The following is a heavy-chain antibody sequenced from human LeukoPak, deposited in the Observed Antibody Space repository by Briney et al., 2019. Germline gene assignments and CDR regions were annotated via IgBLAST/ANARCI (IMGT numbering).Heavy chain of an antibody. V-gene: IGHV3-23*01. CDR3: AKDCCDYAPLDH. CDR1: GFSLSNYG. D-gene: IGHD4/OR15-4a*01. J-gene: IGHJ4*02. Sequence: GWSLRLSCVASGFSLSNYGMAWVRQTPGKGLEWVSTIGNTGENTHYADSVKGRFTISRDNSKNMLFLQMNSLRVDDTAIYYCAKDCCDYAPLDHWGQGTQVTVSS. CDR2: IGNTGENT.